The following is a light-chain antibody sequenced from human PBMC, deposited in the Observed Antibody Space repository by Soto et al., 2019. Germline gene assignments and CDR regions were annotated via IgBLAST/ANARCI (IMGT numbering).Light chain of an antibody. Sequence: EIVLTQSPATLSLSPGERATLSCRASQSVSSYLAWYQQKPGQAPRLLIYDASNRATGIPARFSGSGSGTDFPLTISSLEPEDFVIYYCQQRSNWPPVTFGGGTKVEIK. CDR1: QSVSSY. J-gene: IGKJ4*01. CDR3: QQRSNWPPVT. V-gene: IGKV3-11*01. CDR2: DAS.